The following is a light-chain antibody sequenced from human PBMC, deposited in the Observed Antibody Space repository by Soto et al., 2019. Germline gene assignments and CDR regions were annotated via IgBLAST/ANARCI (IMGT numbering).Light chain of an antibody. CDR2: KGT. Sequence: SVLAQPASVSGSPGQSITISCTGTSSVVGAYNSVSWYQQHPHKAPQVIIYKGTQRPSGVSNRFSGSTSGNAASLTISGLQADDEADYFCCSSAPESTYVFGSGTKVTVL. V-gene: IGLV2-23*01. CDR3: CSSAPESTYV. CDR1: SSVVGAYNS. J-gene: IGLJ1*01.